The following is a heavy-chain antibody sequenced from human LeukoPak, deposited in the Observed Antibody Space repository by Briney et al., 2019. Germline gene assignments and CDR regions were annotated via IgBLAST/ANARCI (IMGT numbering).Heavy chain of an antibody. CDR2: ISWNSGSI. V-gene: IGHV3-9*01. D-gene: IGHD3-22*01. J-gene: IGHJ4*02. Sequence: GGSLRLSCAASGFTFSSYSMNWVRQAPGKGLEWVSGISWNSGSIDYADSVKGRFTISRDNAKNSLYLQMNSLRAEDTALYYCARGRYYDSRGYYYFDYWGQGTLVTVSS. CDR3: ARGRYYDSRGYYYFDY. CDR1: GFTFSSYS.